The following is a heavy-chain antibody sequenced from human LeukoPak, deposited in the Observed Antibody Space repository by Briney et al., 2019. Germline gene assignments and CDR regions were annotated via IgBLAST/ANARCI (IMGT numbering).Heavy chain of an antibody. CDR1: EFTFNNYW. CDR2: INSVGSHT. V-gene: IGHV3-74*01. CDR3: ASHSTFVGGATESIDY. Sequence: GGSLRLSCAASEFTFNNYWMHWVRQAPGKGLVWVSRINSVGSHTDYADSVKGRFTISRDNAKNTLYLQMNSLRAEDTAVYYCASHSTFVGGATESIDYWGQGTLVTVSS. J-gene: IGHJ4*02. D-gene: IGHD1-26*01.